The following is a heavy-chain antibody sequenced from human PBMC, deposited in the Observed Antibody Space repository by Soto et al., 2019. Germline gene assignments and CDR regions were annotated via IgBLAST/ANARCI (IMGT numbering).Heavy chain of an antibody. V-gene: IGHV3-74*01. CDR3: ARGDRGAFDL. D-gene: IGHD1-26*01. Sequence: EVQLVESGGGLVRPGGSLRLSCAASGFTFSYCWMHWVRQAPGKGLVWVSRIHSDGSSTTYADFVKGRFIISRDNARNTVELQMNSVRVEDTAVYYCARGDRGAFDLWGQGTVVTVSS. J-gene: IGHJ3*01. CDR2: IHSDGSST. CDR1: GFTFSYCW.